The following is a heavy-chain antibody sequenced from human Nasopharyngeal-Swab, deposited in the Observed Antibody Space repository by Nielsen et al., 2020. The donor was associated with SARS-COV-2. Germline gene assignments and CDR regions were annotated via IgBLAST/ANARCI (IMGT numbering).Heavy chain of an antibody. Sequence: GRSLRLSCAASGFTFSSYAMHWVRKAPGKGLEWVAVISYDGSNKYYADSVKGRFTISRDNSKNTLYLQMNSVRAEDTAVYYCARDWAHYYGSGALLLWWFDPWGQGTLVTVSS. CDR1: GFTFSSYA. CDR2: ISYDGSNK. CDR3: ARDWAHYYGSGALLLWWFDP. D-gene: IGHD3-10*01. J-gene: IGHJ5*02. V-gene: IGHV3-30-3*01.